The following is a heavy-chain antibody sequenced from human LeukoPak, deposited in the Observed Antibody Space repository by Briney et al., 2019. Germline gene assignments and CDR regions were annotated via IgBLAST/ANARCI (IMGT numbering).Heavy chain of an antibody. D-gene: IGHD3-10*01. Sequence: SETLSLTCTVSGGSISSYYWGWIRQPPGRGLESFGCIYYSGSTNYNPSLKSRVNISVDTSKIQISLKLASVTAADTAVYYCARDLPGSGSYYDYWGQGTLVTVSS. V-gene: IGHV4-59*01. J-gene: IGHJ4*02. CDR3: ARDLPGSGSYYDY. CDR2: IYYSGST. CDR1: GGSISSYY.